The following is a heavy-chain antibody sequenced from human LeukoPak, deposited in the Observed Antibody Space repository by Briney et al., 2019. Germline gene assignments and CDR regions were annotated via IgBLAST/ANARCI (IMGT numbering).Heavy chain of an antibody. CDR1: GFRFSSYW. CDR3: ARDRPSSSWSGNYYYMDV. Sequence: PGGSLRLSCAASGFRFSSYWMAWVRQAPGKGLEWVANIKPDGSEKKYVDSVKGRFTISRDNANNFLYLQMNSLRAEETAVYYCARDRPSSSWSGNYYYMDVWGKGTTVTVSS. D-gene: IGHD6-13*01. V-gene: IGHV3-7*01. CDR2: IKPDGSEK. J-gene: IGHJ6*03.